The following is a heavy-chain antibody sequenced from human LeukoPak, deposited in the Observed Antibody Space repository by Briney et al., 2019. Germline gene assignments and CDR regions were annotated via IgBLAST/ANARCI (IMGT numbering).Heavy chain of an antibody. J-gene: IGHJ5*02. D-gene: IGHD2-2*01. Sequence: KPSETLSLTCTVSGGSISSSSSYWSWIRQPPGKGLEWIGEINHSGSTNYNPSLKSRVTISVDTSKNQFSLKLSSVTAADTAVYYCAVVPAALGAFDPWGQGTLVTVSS. CDR3: AVVPAALGAFDP. CDR2: INHSGST. CDR1: GGSISSSSSY. V-gene: IGHV4-39*07.